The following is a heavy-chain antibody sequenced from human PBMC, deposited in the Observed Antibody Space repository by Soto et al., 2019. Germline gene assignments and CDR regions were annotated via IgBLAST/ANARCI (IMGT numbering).Heavy chain of an antibody. CDR1: GGSFSGYY. V-gene: IGHV4-34*01. Sequence: SETLSLTYAVYGGSFSGYYSSWTRQPPGNGLEWIGEINHSRSTNYNPSPKRPVPISVATSKTQCALTLSPVAAADTAVYYCASLHIAAAATGVGRSDNWFDPWGQGTLVTVSS. CDR2: INHSRST. D-gene: IGHD6-13*01. J-gene: IGHJ5*02. CDR3: ASLHIAAAATGVGRSDNWFDP.